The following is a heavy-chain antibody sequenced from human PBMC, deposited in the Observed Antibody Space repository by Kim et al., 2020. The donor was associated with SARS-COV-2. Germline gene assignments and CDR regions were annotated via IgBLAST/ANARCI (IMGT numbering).Heavy chain of an antibody. CDR3: ARMYYDILTGFWDYNWFDP. CDR1: GGSISSGGYY. V-gene: IGHV4-31*03. Sequence: SETLSLTCTVSGGSISSGGYYWSWIRQHPGKGLEWIGYIYYSGSTYYNPSLKSRVTISVDTSKNQFSLKLSSVTAADTAVYYCARMYYDILTGFWDYNWFDPWGQGTLVTVSS. J-gene: IGHJ5*02. CDR2: IYYSGST. D-gene: IGHD3-9*01.